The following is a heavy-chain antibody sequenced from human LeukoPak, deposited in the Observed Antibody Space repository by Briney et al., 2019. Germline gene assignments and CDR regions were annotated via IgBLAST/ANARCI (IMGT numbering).Heavy chain of an antibody. CDR2: IISHGGST. D-gene: IGHD1-26*01. V-gene: IGHV3-64*01. J-gene: IGHJ6*02. Sequence: GGSLRLSCAASGFTFSSYTMHWVRQAPGKGLEYVSAIISHGGSTYYANPVQGRFTISRDNSKNTLYLQMGSLRAEDMAVYYCARVMQGATESNYYYYAMDVWGQGTTVTVSS. CDR3: ARVMQGATESNYYYYAMDV. CDR1: GFTFSSYT.